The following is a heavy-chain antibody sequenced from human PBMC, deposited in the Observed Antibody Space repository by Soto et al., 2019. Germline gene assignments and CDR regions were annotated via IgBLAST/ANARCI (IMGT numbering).Heavy chain of an antibody. CDR1: GGTFSSYT. CDR2: IIPILGIA. D-gene: IGHD6-13*01. Sequence: SVKVSCKASGGTFSSYTISWVRQAPGQGLEWMGRIIPILGIANYAQKFQGRVTITADKSTSTAYMELSSLRSEDTAVYYCARDQESYSSSWYGFQRPTNYYYYGMDVWGQGTTVTVSS. J-gene: IGHJ6*02. V-gene: IGHV1-69*04. CDR3: ARDQESYSSSWYGFQRPTNYYYYGMDV.